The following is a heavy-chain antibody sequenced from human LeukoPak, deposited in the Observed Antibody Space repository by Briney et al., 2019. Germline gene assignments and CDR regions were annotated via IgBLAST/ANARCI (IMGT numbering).Heavy chain of an antibody. J-gene: IGHJ5*02. CDR1: GYTFTDYY. V-gene: IGHV1-2*02. CDR2: INPKSGGT. CDR3: ARDEDLRKVNWFDP. Sequence: GASVKVSCKASGYTFTDYYMHWVRQAPGQGLEWMGWINPKSGGTNYAQKFQGRVTMTRDTSISTAYMELSSLRSDDTALYYCARDEDLRKVNWFDPWGQGTLVTVPS.